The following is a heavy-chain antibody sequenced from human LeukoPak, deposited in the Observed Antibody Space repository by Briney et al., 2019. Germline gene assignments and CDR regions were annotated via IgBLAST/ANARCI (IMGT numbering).Heavy chain of an antibody. V-gene: IGHV4-4*07. Sequence: SETLSLTCTVSGGSISSYYWSWIRQPAGKGLEWIGRIYTSGSTNYNPSLKSRVTMSVDTSKNQFSLKLSSVTAADTAVYYCARYSSSWVGDYNWFDPWGQGTLVTVSS. CDR3: ARYSSSWVGDYNWFDP. D-gene: IGHD6-13*01. CDR2: IYTSGST. J-gene: IGHJ5*02. CDR1: GGSISSYY.